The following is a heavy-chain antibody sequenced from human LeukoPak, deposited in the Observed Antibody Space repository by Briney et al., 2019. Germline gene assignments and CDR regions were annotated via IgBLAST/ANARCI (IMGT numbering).Heavy chain of an antibody. CDR1: GYTFTSYD. Sequence: ASVKVSCKASGYTFTSYDINWVRQATGQGLEWMGWMNPNSGNTGYAQKFQGRVTITRNTSISTDYMELSSLRSEDTAVYYCASGYCSSTSCFWAYWGQGTLVTVSS. J-gene: IGHJ4*02. D-gene: IGHD2-2*01. CDR2: MNPNSGNT. V-gene: IGHV1-8*03. CDR3: ASGYCSSTSCFWAY.